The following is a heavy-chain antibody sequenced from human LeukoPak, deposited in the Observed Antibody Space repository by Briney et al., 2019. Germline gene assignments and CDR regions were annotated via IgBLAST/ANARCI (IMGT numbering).Heavy chain of an antibody. Sequence: SETLSLTCAVYGGSFSGYYWSWIRQPPGKGLEWIGEINHSGSTNYNPSLKSRVTISVDTSKNQFSLKLSSVTAADTAVYYCARGYGSSWSKLDHWGQGTLVTVSS. D-gene: IGHD6-13*01. J-gene: IGHJ4*02. V-gene: IGHV4-34*01. CDR1: GGSFSGYY. CDR3: ARGYGSSWSKLDH. CDR2: INHSGST.